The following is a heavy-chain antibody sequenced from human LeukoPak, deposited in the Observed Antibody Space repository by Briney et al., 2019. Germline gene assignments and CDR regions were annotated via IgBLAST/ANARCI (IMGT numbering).Heavy chain of an antibody. Sequence: EGSLRLSCAASGFTFSSYPMHWVRQAPGKGLEYVSGIRGNGGSTYYANSVKGRFTISRDNSKNTLYLRMGSLRAEDMAVYLCARGDDYILFDYWGQGALVTVSS. CDR2: IRGNGGST. CDR1: GFTFSSYP. D-gene: IGHD4-11*01. V-gene: IGHV3-64*01. J-gene: IGHJ4*02. CDR3: ARGDDYILFDY.